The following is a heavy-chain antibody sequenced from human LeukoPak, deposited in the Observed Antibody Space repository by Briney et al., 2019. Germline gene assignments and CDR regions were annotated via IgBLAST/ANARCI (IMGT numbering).Heavy chain of an antibody. Sequence: GGSLRLSCAASGFTFSSYSMNWVRQAPGKGLEWVSSISSSSSYIFYADSVEGRFTISRDNAKNSLYLQMNSLRAEDTAVYYCARDRPGYCSSTSCYFYYYGMDVWGQGATVTVSS. J-gene: IGHJ6*02. V-gene: IGHV3-21*01. CDR2: ISSSSSYI. CDR3: ARDRPGYCSSTSCYFYYYGMDV. D-gene: IGHD2-2*01. CDR1: GFTFSSYS.